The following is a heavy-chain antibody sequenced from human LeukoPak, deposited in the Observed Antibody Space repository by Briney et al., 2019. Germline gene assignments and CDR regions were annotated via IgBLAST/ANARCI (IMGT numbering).Heavy chain of an antibody. D-gene: IGHD3-10*01. CDR2: IIDNGNVI. Sequence: GGSLGLSCAASGFTFGSYSMNWVRQVPGKGLEWISYIIDNGNVIYYADSVQGRFTISRDNARNSLYLQMNNLRVEDTALYYCARAFDYGSGTYRALLHWGQGTLVTVSS. CDR3: ARAFDYGSGTYRALLH. CDR1: GFTFGSYS. V-gene: IGHV3-48*01. J-gene: IGHJ4*02.